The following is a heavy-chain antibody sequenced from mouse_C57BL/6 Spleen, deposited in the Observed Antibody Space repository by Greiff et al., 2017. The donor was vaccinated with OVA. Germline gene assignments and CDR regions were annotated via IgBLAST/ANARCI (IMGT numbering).Heavy chain of an antibody. CDR1: GYTFTSYW. J-gene: IGHJ4*01. Sequence: QVQLQQPGAELVKPGASVKLSCKASGYTFTSYWMHWVKQRPGQGLEWIGMIHPNSGSTNYNEKFKSKATLTVDKSSSTAYMQLSSLTSEDSAVYYCARRDDGYYEAMDYWGQGTSVTVSS. CDR2: IHPNSGST. CDR3: ARRDDGYYEAMDY. D-gene: IGHD2-3*01. V-gene: IGHV1-64*01.